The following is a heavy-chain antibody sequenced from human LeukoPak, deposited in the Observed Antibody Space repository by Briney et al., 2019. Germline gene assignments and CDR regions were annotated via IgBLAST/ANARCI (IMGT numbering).Heavy chain of an antibody. CDR2: ISAYNGNT. Sequence: GASVKVSCKTSGYTFINYDIVWVRQAPGQGLEWMGWISAYNGNTNYAQKLQGRVTMTTDTSTSTAYMELRSLRSDDTAVYYCAASLGYDILTGYYPSIYYFDYWGQGTLVTVSS. D-gene: IGHD3-9*01. J-gene: IGHJ4*02. V-gene: IGHV1-18*01. CDR1: GYTFINYD. CDR3: AASLGYDILTGYYPSIYYFDY.